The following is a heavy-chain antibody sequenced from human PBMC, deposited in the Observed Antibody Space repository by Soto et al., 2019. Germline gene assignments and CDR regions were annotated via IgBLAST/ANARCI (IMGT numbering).Heavy chain of an antibody. CDR1: GFTFSTYA. J-gene: IGHJ4*02. CDR2: LSGSGGTT. CDR3: AKQRAGYGSGSDTFYFDF. Sequence: GGSLRLSCSTSGFTFSTYAMNWVRQAPGKGLEWVSALSGSGGTTYYADSVRGRFTISRDNSKNTLFLQMSGLRAEDTALYYCAKQRAGYGSGSDTFYFDFWGQGTLVTVS. D-gene: IGHD3-10*01. V-gene: IGHV3-23*01.